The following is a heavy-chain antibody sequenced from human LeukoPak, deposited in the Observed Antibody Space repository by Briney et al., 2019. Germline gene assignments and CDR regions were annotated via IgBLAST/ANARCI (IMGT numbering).Heavy chain of an antibody. D-gene: IGHD6-19*01. CDR2: INHSGST. CDR3: ARGRPRYSSGWYHYFDY. J-gene: IGHJ4*02. V-gene: IGHV4-34*01. Sequence: SETLSLTCTVSGGSINNYYWSWIRQPPGKGLEWIGEINHSGSTNYNPSLKSRVTISVDTSKNQFSLKLSSVTAADTAVYYCARGRPRYSSGWYHYFDYWGQGTLVTVSS. CDR1: GGSINNYY.